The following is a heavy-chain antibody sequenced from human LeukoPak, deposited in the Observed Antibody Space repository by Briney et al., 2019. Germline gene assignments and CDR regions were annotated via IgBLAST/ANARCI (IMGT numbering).Heavy chain of an antibody. J-gene: IGHJ4*02. CDR2: IYTSGST. V-gene: IGHV4-4*09. CDR1: GGSISSYY. D-gene: IGHD2-2*01. CDR3: ARLYCSSTSCHLGVDY. Sequence: KPSETLSLTCTVSGGSISSYYWSWIRQPPGKGLEWIGYIYTSGSTNYNPSLKSRVTISVDTSKNQFSLKLSSVTAAGTAVYYCARLYCSSTSCHLGVDYWGQGTLVTVSS.